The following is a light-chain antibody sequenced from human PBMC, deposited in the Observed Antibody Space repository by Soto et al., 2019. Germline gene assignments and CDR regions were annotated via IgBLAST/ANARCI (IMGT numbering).Light chain of an antibody. CDR3: SSYTSSITVV. J-gene: IGLJ2*01. Sequence: QSALTQPASVSGSPGQSITISCTGTSSDVGGYNYVSWYQQHPGKAPKLMIYDVSNRPSGVSNRFSGSKSGNTASLTISGLQAEDEADYYCSSYTSSITVVFGGGTKVNVL. CDR2: DVS. V-gene: IGLV2-14*01. CDR1: SSDVGGYNY.